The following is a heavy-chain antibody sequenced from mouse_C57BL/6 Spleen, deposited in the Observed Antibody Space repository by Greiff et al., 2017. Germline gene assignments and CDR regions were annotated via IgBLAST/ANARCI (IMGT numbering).Heavy chain of an antibody. D-gene: IGHD1-1*01. Sequence: VQLQQSGPELVKPGASVKIPCKASGYTFTDYNMDWVKQSHGKSLEWIGDVNPNNGGTIYNQKFKGKATLTVDKSSSTAYMELRSPTSEYTAVYYCARGGYYGSSYRYFDVWGTGTTVTVSS. V-gene: IGHV1-18*01. CDR3: ARGGYYGSSYRYFDV. J-gene: IGHJ1*03. CDR1: GYTFTDYN. CDR2: VNPNNGGT.